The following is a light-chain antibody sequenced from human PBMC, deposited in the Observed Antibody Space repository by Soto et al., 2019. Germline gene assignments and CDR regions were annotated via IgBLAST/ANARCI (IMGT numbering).Light chain of an antibody. CDR2: EVS. CDR1: SSDVGGYKY. CDR3: SSYTSSSTYV. Sequence: QAVVTQPASVSGSPGQSITISCTGTSSDVGGYKYVSWYQQHPGKAPKLMIFEVSNRPSGVSNRFSGSKSGNTASLTISGLQAEDEGDYYCSSYTSSSTYVFGTGTKLTVL. J-gene: IGLJ1*01. V-gene: IGLV2-14*01.